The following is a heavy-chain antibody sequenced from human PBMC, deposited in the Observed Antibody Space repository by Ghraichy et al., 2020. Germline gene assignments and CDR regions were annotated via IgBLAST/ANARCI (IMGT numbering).Heavy chain of an antibody. J-gene: IGHJ6*02. Sequence: SETLSLTCSVSGGSVATDPYSWTWVRQPAGKGLEWIGYIYYSGSAFTNPSLQSRVAISVDRSRNQFSLKLSSVSAADTAIYYCAILASNGVDVWGPGTTVTVSS. CDR1: GGSVATDPYS. D-gene: IGHD3-3*01. CDR3: AILASNGVDV. CDR2: IYYSGSA. V-gene: IGHV4-30-2*01.